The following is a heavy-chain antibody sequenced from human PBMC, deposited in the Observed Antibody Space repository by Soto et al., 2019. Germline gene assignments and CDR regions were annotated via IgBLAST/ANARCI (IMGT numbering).Heavy chain of an antibody. Sequence: SVKVSCKASGFTFTTSAVEWVRQARGQRLEWIGWIVVGSGNTNYAQKFQERVTITRDMSTSTAYMELSSLRSEDTAVYYCAAGEDTAMASDFEYWGQGTLVTVSS. V-gene: IGHV1-58*01. CDR1: GFTFTTSA. D-gene: IGHD5-18*01. CDR2: IVVGSGNT. CDR3: AAGEDTAMASDFEY. J-gene: IGHJ4*02.